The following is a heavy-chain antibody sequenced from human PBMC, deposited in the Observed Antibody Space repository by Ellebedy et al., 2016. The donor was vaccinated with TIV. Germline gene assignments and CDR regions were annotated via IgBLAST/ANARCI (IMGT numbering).Heavy chain of an antibody. CDR1: GFSFSTYW. CDR3: VSFGSGY. CDR2: INEDGTDK. Sequence: GGSLRLXXKASGFSFSTYWMHWVRQAPGKGLEWVANINEDGTDKNYVDSVKGRFTISRDNAKNSLYLQMNSLRAEDTAVYYCVSFGSGYWGQGTLVTVSS. V-gene: IGHV3-7*01. D-gene: IGHD1-26*01. J-gene: IGHJ4*02.